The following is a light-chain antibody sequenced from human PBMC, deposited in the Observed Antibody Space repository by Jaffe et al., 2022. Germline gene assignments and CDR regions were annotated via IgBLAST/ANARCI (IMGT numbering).Light chain of an antibody. CDR2: DTS. V-gene: IGKV3-20*01. CDR1: QSVSNNY. J-gene: IGKJ4*01. Sequence: EIVLTQSPGTLSLSPGERATLSCRASQSVSNNYLAWYQQKPGQAPRLLMYDTSNRAAGIPDRFSGSGSGTDFTLTISRLEPEDFGVYHCQQYASAPLTFGGGTKVESK. CDR3: QQYASAPLT.